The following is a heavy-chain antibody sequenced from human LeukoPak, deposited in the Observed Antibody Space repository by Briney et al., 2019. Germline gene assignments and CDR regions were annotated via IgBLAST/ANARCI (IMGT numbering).Heavy chain of an antibody. D-gene: IGHD2-2*01. CDR1: GYTFTGYY. Sequence: ASVKVSCKASGYTFTGYYMHWVRQAPGQGLEWMGWINPNSGGTNYAQKFQGRVTMTRDTSISTAYMELSRLRSDDTAVYYCARDGVGCDSTSCPTPHWGQGTQVTVSS. J-gene: IGHJ4*02. V-gene: IGHV1-2*02. CDR2: INPNSGGT. CDR3: ARDGVGCDSTSCPTPH.